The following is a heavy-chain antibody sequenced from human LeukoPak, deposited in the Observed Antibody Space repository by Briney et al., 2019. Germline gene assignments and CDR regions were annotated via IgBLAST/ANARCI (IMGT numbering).Heavy chain of an antibody. V-gene: IGHV5-51*01. CDR3: ARQTAMGRSGDY. D-gene: IGHD5-18*01. J-gene: IGHJ4*02. CDR2: IDPSDSET. CDR1: GYTFTSYW. Sequence: GESLKISSKASGYTFTSYWIGWVRQLPGKGLEWMGIIDPSDSETRYTPSFQGQVTISVDKSLTTTYLQWNSLKASDTAMYYCARQTAMGRSGDYCGQGALVTVSS.